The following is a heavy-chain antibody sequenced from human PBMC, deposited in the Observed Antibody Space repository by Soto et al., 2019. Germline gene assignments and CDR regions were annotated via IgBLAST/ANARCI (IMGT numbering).Heavy chain of an antibody. D-gene: IGHD4-4*01. Sequence: SVKPSWKSSVGTISSYARSFLRQATGQGLEWMGGIIPIFGTATYAQKFQGRVTITADESTSTAYMELRRLRSEDTAVYYCASASNQYLNKYNGFDSWGQGTPVP. CDR1: VGTISSYA. J-gene: IGHJ5*01. CDR3: ASASNQYLNKYNGFDS. V-gene: IGHV1-69*13. CDR2: IIPIFGTA.